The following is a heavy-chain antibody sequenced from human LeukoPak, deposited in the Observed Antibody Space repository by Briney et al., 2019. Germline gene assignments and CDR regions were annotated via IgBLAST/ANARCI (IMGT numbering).Heavy chain of an antibody. D-gene: IGHD2-2*01. CDR2: IDHSGTT. CDR1: GGSFSGYH. J-gene: IGHJ5*02. Sequence: SETLSLTCAVYGGSFSGYHWSWVRQPPGKGLEWIGEIDHSGTTIYNPSLKSRVSISQDTSKNQFSLKLSSVTAADTAVYYCARDGDIVVGINWFDPWGQGTLVTVSS. CDR3: ARDGDIVVGINWFDP. V-gene: IGHV4-34*01.